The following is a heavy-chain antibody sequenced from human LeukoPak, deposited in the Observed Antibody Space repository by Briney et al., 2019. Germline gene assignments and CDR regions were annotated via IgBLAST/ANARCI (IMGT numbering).Heavy chain of an antibody. J-gene: IGHJ3*02. CDR2: ISSSSSYI. CDR3: ARARHYDSSGCYI. V-gene: IGHV3-21*05. CDR1: GFTFSSYE. D-gene: IGHD3-22*01. Sequence: PGGSLRLSCAASGFTFSSYEMNWVRQAPGKGLEWVSYISSSSSYIYYADSVKGRFTISRDNAKNSLYLQMNSLRAEDTAVYYCARARHYDSSGCYIWGQGTMVTVSS.